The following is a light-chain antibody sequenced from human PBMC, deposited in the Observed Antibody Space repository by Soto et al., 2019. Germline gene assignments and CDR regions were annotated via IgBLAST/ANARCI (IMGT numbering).Light chain of an antibody. J-gene: IGKJ2*01. Sequence: EMVMTQSPATLSVSPGDRATLSCRASATLDNTLAWYQQRPGQAPTLLIYRVSTRATGVPTRFSGSGSGTDLTITSTSLQSEDFAMYYCQKYKAAPFTFGQGTNLE. CDR3: QKYKAAPFT. CDR2: RVS. V-gene: IGKV3-15*01. CDR1: ATLDNT.